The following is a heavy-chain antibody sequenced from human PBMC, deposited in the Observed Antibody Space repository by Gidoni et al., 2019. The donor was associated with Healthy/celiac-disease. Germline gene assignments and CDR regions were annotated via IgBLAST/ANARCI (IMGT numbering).Heavy chain of an antibody. CDR3: ARGGRGYDILTDYFDY. CDR1: GFTFSSYG. V-gene: IGHV3-30*03. Sequence: QVQLVESGGGVVQPGRSLRRSCAASGFTFSSYGMHWVRQAPGKGLEWVAVISNDGSNKYYADSVKGRFTISRDNSKNTLYLQMNSLRAEDTAVYYCARGGRGYDILTDYFDYWGQGTLVTVSS. D-gene: IGHD3-9*01. CDR2: ISNDGSNK. J-gene: IGHJ4*02.